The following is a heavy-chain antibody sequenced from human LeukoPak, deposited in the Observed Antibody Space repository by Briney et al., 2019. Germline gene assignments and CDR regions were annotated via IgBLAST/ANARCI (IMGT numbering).Heavy chain of an antibody. CDR1: GFTFDDYA. J-gene: IGHJ4*02. CDR2: ISWNSGSI. V-gene: IGHV3-9*01. CDR3: AKALRHTYFDY. Sequence: SLRLSCAASGFTFDDYAMHWVRQAPGKGLEWVSGISWNSGSIGYADSVKGRFTISRDNAKNSLYLQMISLRAEDTALYYCAKALRHTYFDYWGQGTLVTVSS. D-gene: IGHD2-21*01.